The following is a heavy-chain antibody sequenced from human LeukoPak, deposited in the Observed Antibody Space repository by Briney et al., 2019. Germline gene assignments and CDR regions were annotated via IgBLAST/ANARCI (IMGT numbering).Heavy chain of an antibody. V-gene: IGHV4-61*01. J-gene: IGHJ4*02. CDR2: IYFSGST. CDR3: ARVKAAAVYYFDY. CDR1: GGSVSSGSYY. Sequence: SETLSLTCTVSGGSVSSGSYYWSWIRQPPGKGLEWIGNIYFSGSTKYNPSLQSRVTMSVDTSKNQFSLKLSSVTAADTAVYYCARVKAAAVYYFDYWGQGTLVTVSS. D-gene: IGHD6-13*01.